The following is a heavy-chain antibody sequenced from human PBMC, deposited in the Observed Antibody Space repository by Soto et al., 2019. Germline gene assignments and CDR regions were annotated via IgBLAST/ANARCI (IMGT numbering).Heavy chain of an antibody. D-gene: IGHD2-8*02. Sequence: QVQLVESGGGVVQPGRSLRLSCAASGFTFSSYGMHWVRQAPGKGLEWVAVISYDGSNKYYADSVKGRFTISRDNSKNTLYLQMTSLRAEHTAVYYCAKPPGGFYPPFDYWGQGTLVTVSS. V-gene: IGHV3-30*18. J-gene: IGHJ4*02. CDR3: AKPPGGFYPPFDY. CDR1: GFTFSSYG. CDR2: ISYDGSNK.